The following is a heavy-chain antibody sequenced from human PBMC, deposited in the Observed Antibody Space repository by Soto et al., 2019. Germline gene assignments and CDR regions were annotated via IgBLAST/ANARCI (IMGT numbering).Heavy chain of an antibody. CDR2: IIPIFGTA. D-gene: IGHD2-15*01. Sequence: AASVKVSCKASGGTFSSYAISWVLQAPGQGLEWMGGIIPIFGTANYAQKFQGRVTITADESTSTAYMELSSLRSEDTAVYYCARVTGSGRHQRYCSGGSCYSDWFDPWGQGTLVTVSS. V-gene: IGHV1-69*13. CDR1: GGTFSSYA. J-gene: IGHJ5*02. CDR3: ARVTGSGRHQRYCSGGSCYSDWFDP.